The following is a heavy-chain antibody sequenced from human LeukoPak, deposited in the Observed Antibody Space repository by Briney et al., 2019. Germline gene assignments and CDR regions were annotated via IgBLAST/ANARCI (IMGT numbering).Heavy chain of an antibody. Sequence: GASVKVSCRASGGTFSSYAISWVRQAPGQGLEWMGRIIPIFGTANYAQKFQGRVTITTDESTSTAYMELSSLRPEDTAVYYCARDLVATIVAPDAFDIWGQGTMVTVSS. CDR2: IIPIFGTA. J-gene: IGHJ3*02. CDR3: ARDLVATIVAPDAFDI. CDR1: GGTFSSYA. V-gene: IGHV1-69*05. D-gene: IGHD5-12*01.